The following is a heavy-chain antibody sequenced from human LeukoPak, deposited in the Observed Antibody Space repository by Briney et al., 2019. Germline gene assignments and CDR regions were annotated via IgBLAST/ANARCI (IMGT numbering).Heavy chain of an antibody. CDR1: GGSISSSSYY. CDR2: IYYSGST. J-gene: IGHJ4*02. Sequence: SETLSLTCTVSGGSISSSSYYWGWIRQPPGKGLEWIGSIYYSGSTYYNPSLKSRVTISVDTSKNQFSLKLSSVTAADTAVYYCARDMPGGTTNWGQGTLVTVSS. V-gene: IGHV4-39*07. CDR3: ARDMPGGTTN. D-gene: IGHD4-17*01.